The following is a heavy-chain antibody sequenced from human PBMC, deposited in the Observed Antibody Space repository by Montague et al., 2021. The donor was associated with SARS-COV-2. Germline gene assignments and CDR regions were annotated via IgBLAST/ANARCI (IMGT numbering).Heavy chain of an antibody. CDR1: GFAFNNFA. D-gene: IGHD6-19*01. Sequence: SLRLSCAASGFAFNNFAMSWVRQAPGKGLEWVSSIFGSAAGTYYADFVKGQFTISRDNSKNTLYLQMNSLKAEDTAKYYCAKQPGAGAVVYWYFDLWGRGTVVSVSS. J-gene: IGHJ2*01. V-gene: IGHV3-23*01. CDR2: IFGSAAGT. CDR3: AKQPGAGAVVYWYFDL.